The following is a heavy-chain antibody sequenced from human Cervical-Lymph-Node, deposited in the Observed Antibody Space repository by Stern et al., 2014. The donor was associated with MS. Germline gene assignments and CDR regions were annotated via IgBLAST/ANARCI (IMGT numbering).Heavy chain of an antibody. CDR3: ARGGGLVGYFDY. J-gene: IGHJ4*02. CDR1: GDTFSSYA. CDR2: ITPVFGTT. D-gene: IGHD1-26*01. V-gene: IGHV1-69*06. Sequence: VQLVRSGAEVKKPGSSVKVSCKASGDTFSSYAINWVRQVPGQGLEWMGGITPVFGTTNYAQKFQGRVTITADKSTNTAYMELMTLRSEDTAVYYCARGGGLVGYFDYWGQGTLVSVSS.